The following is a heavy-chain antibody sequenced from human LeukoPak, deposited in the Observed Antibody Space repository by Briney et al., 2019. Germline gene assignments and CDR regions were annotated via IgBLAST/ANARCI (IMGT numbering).Heavy chain of an antibody. CDR3: ARLGITQDAFDI. D-gene: IGHD5-24*01. CDR1: GGSISSGGYS. Sequence: PSETLSLTCAVSGGSISSGGYSWSWIRRPPGKGLEWIGYISSTGSTYYNLSLRSRLSISLDTSKNQFSLNLSSVTAADTAVFYCARLGITQDAFDIWGQGTMVTVSS. CDR2: ISSTGST. J-gene: IGHJ3*02. V-gene: IGHV4-30-4*07.